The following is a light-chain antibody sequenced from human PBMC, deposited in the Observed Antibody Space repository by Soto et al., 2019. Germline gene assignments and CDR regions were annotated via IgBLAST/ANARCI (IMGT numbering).Light chain of an antibody. CDR2: EVN. CDR3: SSYAGSSNV. CDR1: SSDVGKYKF. J-gene: IGLJ1*01. V-gene: IGLV2-14*02. Sequence: QSASVSGSPGQSISISCTGTSSDVGKYKFVSWYQQHPGKAPKLILYEVNKRPSGVPDRFSGSKSGNTASLTVSGLQAEDEADYYCSSYAGSSNVFGTGTKLTVL.